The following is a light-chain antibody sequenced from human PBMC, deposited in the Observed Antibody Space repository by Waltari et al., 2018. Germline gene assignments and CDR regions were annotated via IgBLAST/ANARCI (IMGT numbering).Light chain of an antibody. Sequence: EIVLTQSPGTLSLSPGERATLAGRASQSVSRSYLAWYQQKPGQAPWLLIFDASSRATGVPDRFSGSGSGTDFTLTISRLEPEDFAVYYCLQYGSSPFTFGPGTKVDIK. V-gene: IGKV3-20*01. CDR2: DAS. J-gene: IGKJ3*01. CDR1: QSVSRSY. CDR3: LQYGSSPFT.